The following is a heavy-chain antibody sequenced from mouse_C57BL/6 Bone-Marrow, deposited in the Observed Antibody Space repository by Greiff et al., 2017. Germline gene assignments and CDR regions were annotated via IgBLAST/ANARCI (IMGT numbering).Heavy chain of an antibody. CDR1: GYTFTSYW. Sequence: QVQLQQPGAALVKPGASVKMSCKASGYTFTSYWITWVKQRPGQGLEWIGDIYPGSGSTNYNEKFKSKATLTVDTSSSTAYMQLSSLTSEDTAVYYCARGGIYYYGSSWYFDVWGTGTTVTVSS. V-gene: IGHV1-55*01. CDR3: ARGGIYYYGSSWYFDV. CDR2: IYPGSGST. D-gene: IGHD1-1*01. J-gene: IGHJ1*03.